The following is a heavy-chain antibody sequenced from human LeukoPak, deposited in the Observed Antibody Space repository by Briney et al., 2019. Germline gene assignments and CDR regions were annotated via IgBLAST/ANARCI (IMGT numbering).Heavy chain of an antibody. V-gene: IGHV1-69*13. CDR1: GGTFSSYA. CDR3: AQGGYQLLYKDYYYYYYMDV. Sequence: SVKVSCKASGGTFSSYAISWVRQAPGKGLEWMGGIIPIFGTANNAQKFQGRVTITADESTSTAYMELSSLRSEDTAVYYCAQGGYQLLYKDYYYYYYMDVWGKGTTVTVSS. D-gene: IGHD2-2*01. CDR2: IIPIFGTA. J-gene: IGHJ6*03.